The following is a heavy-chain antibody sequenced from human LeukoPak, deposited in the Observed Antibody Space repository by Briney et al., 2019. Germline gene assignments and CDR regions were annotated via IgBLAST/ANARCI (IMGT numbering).Heavy chain of an antibody. V-gene: IGHV3-30-3*01. D-gene: IGHD2-21*01. CDR1: GFTFSSYA. CDR2: ISYDGSNK. J-gene: IGHJ6*02. Sequence: GRSLRLSCAASGFTFSSYAMHWVRHAPGTGLEWEAVISYDGSNKYYADSVKGRFTISRDTSKNTLYLQMNSLRAEDTAVYFFQAEDGIRDYYYYYGMDVWGQGTTVTVSS. CDR3: QAEDGIRDYYYYYGMDV.